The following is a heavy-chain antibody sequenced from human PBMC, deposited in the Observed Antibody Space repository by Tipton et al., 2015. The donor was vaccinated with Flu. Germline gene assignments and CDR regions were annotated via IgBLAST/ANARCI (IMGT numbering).Heavy chain of an antibody. CDR2: IYPGDSDT. J-gene: IGHJ6*02. D-gene: IGHD2-8*01. CDR3: ARGNGGSFGSGMDV. Sequence: QLVQSGAEVKKPGESLKISCKASGYGFNTYWIGWVRQMAGKGLEWMGIIYPGDSDTRYSPSFQGQVTMSADKSIGTAYLQWSSLTSDDTAVYFCARGNGGSFGSGMDVWGQGTAVTVSS. V-gene: IGHV5-51*01. CDR1: GYGFNTYW.